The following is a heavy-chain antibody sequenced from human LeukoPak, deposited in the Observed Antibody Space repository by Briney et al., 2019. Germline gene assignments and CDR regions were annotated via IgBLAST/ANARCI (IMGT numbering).Heavy chain of an antibody. CDR3: ARGRSGSYYDY. CDR2: IYSGGST. CDR1: GFTFSRYD. Sequence: GGSLRLSCEASGFTFSRYDMSWVRQAPGKGLEWVSVIYSGGSTYYADSVKGRFTISRDNSKNTLYLQMNSLRAEDTAVYYCARGRSGSYYDYWGQGTLVTVSS. D-gene: IGHD3-10*01. J-gene: IGHJ4*02. V-gene: IGHV3-66*01.